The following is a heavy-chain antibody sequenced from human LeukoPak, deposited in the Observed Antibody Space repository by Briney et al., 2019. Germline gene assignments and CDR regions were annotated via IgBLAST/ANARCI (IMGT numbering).Heavy chain of an antibody. V-gene: IGHV3-30*02. Sequence: GGSLRLSCAASGFTFRYYGMHWVRQAPGKGLEWVAFIRYDANIEYYADSVKGRFTISRDNSKSTLYLQMNSLRAEDTAVYYCARKNGLDYWGQGTLVTVSS. CDR3: ARKNGLDY. CDR1: GFTFRYYG. J-gene: IGHJ4*02. CDR2: IRYDANIE.